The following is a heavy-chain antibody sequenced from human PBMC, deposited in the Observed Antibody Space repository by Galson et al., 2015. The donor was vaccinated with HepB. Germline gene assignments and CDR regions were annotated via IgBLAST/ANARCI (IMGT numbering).Heavy chain of an antibody. CDR1: GFTFSSYA. V-gene: IGHV3-64D*06. J-gene: IGHJ4*02. CDR2: ISSNGGST. Sequence: SLRLSCAASGFTFSSYAMHWVRQAPGKGLEYVSAISSNGGSTYYADSVKGRFTISRDNSKNTLYLQMSSLRAEDTAVYYCHLVATIIGDYWGQGTLVTVSS. CDR3: HLVATIIGDY. D-gene: IGHD5-12*01.